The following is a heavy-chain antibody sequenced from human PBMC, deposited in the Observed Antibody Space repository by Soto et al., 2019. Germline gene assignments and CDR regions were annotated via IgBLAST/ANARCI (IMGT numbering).Heavy chain of an antibody. J-gene: IGHJ5*02. CDR3: ARAHLALLWFGELLYLFDP. CDR2: IYHSGST. Sequence: PSETLSLTCAVSGGSISSGGYSWSWIRQPPGKGLEWIGYIYHSGSTYYNPSLKSRVTISVDRSKNQFSLKLSSVTAADTAVYYCARAHLALLWFGELLYLFDPWGQGTLVTVSS. V-gene: IGHV4-30-2*01. CDR1: GGSISSGGYS. D-gene: IGHD3-10*01.